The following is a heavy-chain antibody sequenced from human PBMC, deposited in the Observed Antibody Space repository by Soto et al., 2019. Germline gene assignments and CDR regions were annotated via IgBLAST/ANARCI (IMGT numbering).Heavy chain of an antibody. Sequence: ASVKVSCKASGYTFTSYGISWVRQAPGQGLEWMGWISAYNGNTNYAQKLQGRVTMATDTSTSTAYMELRSLRSDDTAVYYCARDEGGTGYYDSSGYKFDYWGQGTLVTVSS. CDR1: GYTFTSYG. CDR2: ISAYNGNT. D-gene: IGHD3-22*01. CDR3: ARDEGGTGYYDSSGYKFDY. V-gene: IGHV1-18*01. J-gene: IGHJ4*02.